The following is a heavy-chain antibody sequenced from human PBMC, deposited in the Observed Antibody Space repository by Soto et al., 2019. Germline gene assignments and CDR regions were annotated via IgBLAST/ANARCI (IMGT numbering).Heavy chain of an antibody. CDR3: AKDINRYYYDSSGYPANYYYGMDV. V-gene: IGHV3-30*18. Sequence: PGGSLRLSCAASGFTFSSYGMHWVRQAPGKGLEWVAVISYDGSNKYYADSVKGRFTISRDNSKNTLYLQMNSLRAEDTAVYYCAKDINRYYYDSSGYPANYYYGMDVWGQGTTVTVSS. J-gene: IGHJ6*02. D-gene: IGHD3-22*01. CDR1: GFTFSSYG. CDR2: ISYDGSNK.